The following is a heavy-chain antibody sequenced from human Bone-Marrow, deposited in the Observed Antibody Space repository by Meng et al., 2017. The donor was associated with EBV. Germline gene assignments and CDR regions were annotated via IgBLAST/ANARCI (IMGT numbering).Heavy chain of an antibody. D-gene: IGHD3-10*01. CDR3: ASESGRGFTPDY. CDR2: LIPMTGVA. Sequence: LVQSGAGGKKPGSSVMVSCKTSGGTFRSDAISWVRQAPGQGLVWMGGLIPMTGVAHYAQKFRDRVSIIADESTSTYYLELSSLRSEDTAIYFCASESGRGFTPDYWGQGTLVTVSS. CDR1: GGTFRSDA. J-gene: IGHJ4*02. V-gene: IGHV1-69*01.